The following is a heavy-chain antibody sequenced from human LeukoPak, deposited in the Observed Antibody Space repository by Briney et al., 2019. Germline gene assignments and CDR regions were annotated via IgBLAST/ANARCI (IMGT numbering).Heavy chain of an antibody. V-gene: IGHV3-30*14. Sequence: PGGSLRLSCAASGFTFSSYAMHWVRQAPGKGLEWVAVLSYDGSYKHYSDSVKGRLTISRDNSKNTLYLQMNSLRAEDTAVYYCARSRVVRGANDYWGQGTLVTDSS. D-gene: IGHD3-10*01. CDR2: LSYDGSYK. J-gene: IGHJ4*02. CDR1: GFTFSSYA. CDR3: ARSRVVRGANDY.